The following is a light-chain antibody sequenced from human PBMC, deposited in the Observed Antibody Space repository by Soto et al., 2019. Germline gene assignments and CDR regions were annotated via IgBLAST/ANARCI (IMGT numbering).Light chain of an antibody. CDR2: RNN. J-gene: IGLJ2*01. Sequence: QLVPTQPPSASGTPGQRVTISCSGSSSNIGSNYVYWYQQLPGTAPKLLIYRNNQRPSGVPDRFSGSKSGTSASLAISGLRSEDEADYYCAAWDDSLRGVFGGGTQLTVL. CDR3: AAWDDSLRGV. CDR1: SSNIGSNY. V-gene: IGLV1-47*01.